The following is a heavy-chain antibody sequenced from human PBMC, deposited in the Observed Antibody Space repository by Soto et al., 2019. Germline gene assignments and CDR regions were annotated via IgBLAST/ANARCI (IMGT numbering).Heavy chain of an antibody. CDR1: GFIFSSYT. CDR2: ITYDGSNQ. J-gene: IGHJ4*02. CDR3: ARAPSGSYPEFDY. D-gene: IGHD1-26*01. Sequence: QVQLVESGGGVVQPGRSLRLSCAASGFIFSSYTMHWVRQAPGKGLEWVGVITYDGSNQYYADSVKGRFTISRDNSWNMLFLQMNSLRPDDTAVYYCARAPSGSYPEFDYWGQGTLVTVSS. V-gene: IGHV3-30-3*01.